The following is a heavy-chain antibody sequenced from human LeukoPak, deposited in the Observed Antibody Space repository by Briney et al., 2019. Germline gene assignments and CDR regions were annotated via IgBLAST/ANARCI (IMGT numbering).Heavy chain of an antibody. J-gene: IGHJ4*02. CDR3: ARSPADSSGWYSYFDY. Sequence: GGSLRLSCSASGFTFSKYAMHWVRQAPGKGLEYVSAINDNGRSTYYADSVRGRFSISRDNSKNTLYLQMNSLRAEDTAVYYCARSPADSSGWYSYFDYWGQGTLVTVSS. CDR1: GFTFSKYA. CDR2: INDNGRST. V-gene: IGHV3-64*04. D-gene: IGHD6-19*01.